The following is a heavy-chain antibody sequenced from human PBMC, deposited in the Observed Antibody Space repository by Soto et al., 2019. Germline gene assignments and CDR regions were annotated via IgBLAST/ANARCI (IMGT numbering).Heavy chain of an antibody. Sequence: SETLSLTCTVSGGSISSYYWSWIRQPPGKGLEWIGYIYYSGSTNYNPSLKSRVTISVDTSKNQFSLKLSSVTAADTAVYYCARDYCSSTSCYGYNWFDPWGQGTLVTVSS. J-gene: IGHJ5*02. V-gene: IGHV4-59*01. CDR1: GGSISSYY. CDR3: ARDYCSSTSCYGYNWFDP. CDR2: IYYSGST. D-gene: IGHD2-2*01.